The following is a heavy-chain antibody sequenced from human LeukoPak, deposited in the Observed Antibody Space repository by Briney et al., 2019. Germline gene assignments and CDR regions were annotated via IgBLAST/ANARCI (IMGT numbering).Heavy chain of an antibody. Sequence: ASVKVSCKASGYTFTGYYMHWVRQAPGQGLEWMGRINPNSGGTNYAQKFQGRVTMTRDTSISTAYMELSRLRSDDTAVYYCARDPSAVGATDYWGQGTLVTVSS. V-gene: IGHV1-2*06. CDR1: GYTFTGYY. CDR2: INPNSGGT. D-gene: IGHD1-26*01. CDR3: ARDPSAVGATDY. J-gene: IGHJ4*02.